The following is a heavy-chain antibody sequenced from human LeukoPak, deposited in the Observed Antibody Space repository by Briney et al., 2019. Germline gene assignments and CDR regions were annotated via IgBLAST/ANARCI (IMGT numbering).Heavy chain of an antibody. V-gene: IGHV3-30*18. J-gene: IGHJ4*02. D-gene: IGHD5-18*01. CDR2: ISYDGSNK. CDR1: GFTFSGSA. Sequence: GGSLRLSCAASGFTFSGSAIHWVRQAPGKGLEWVAVISYDGSNKYYADSVKGRFTISRDNSKNTLYLQMNSLRAEDTAVYYCAKGKLWSDYWGQGTLVTVSS. CDR3: AKGKLWSDY.